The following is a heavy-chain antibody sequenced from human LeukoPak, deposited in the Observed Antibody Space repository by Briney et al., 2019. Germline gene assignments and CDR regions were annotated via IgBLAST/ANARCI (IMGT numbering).Heavy chain of an antibody. CDR2: IYYSGSIY. Sequence: TFISYAMNWVRQPPGKGLEWIGSIYYSGSIYYYNPSLKSRVTISIDTSKNQFSLKMSSVTAADTAVYYCARRKSGAVAVDYWGQGTLITVSS. D-gene: IGHD6-19*01. CDR1: TFISYA. J-gene: IGHJ4*02. V-gene: IGHV4-39*01. CDR3: ARRKSGAVAVDY.